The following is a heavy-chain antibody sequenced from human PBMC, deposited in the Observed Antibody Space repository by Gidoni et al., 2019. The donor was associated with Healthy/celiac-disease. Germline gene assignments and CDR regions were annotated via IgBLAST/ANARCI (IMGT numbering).Heavy chain of an antibody. Sequence: QVQLVQSGAEVKKPGSSVKVSCKASGSTFSSYAISWVRQAPGQGLEWMGGIIPIFGTANYAQKSQGRVTITADESTSTAYMELSSLRSEDTAVYYCARNPGYCSSTSCYTWFDPWGQGTLVTVSS. J-gene: IGHJ5*02. CDR1: GSTFSSYA. CDR3: ARNPGYCSSTSCYTWFDP. D-gene: IGHD2-2*02. V-gene: IGHV1-69*01. CDR2: IIPIFGTA.